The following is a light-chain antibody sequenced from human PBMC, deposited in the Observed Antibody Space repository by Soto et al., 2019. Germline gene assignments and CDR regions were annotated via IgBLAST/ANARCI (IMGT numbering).Light chain of an antibody. CDR1: QSVSSNY. CDR3: QQSGSSPLT. V-gene: IGKV3-20*01. Sequence: EIVLTQSPGTLSLSPGERATLSCRASQSVSSNYVVWYQHKPGQAPRLLIYGASSRATGIPDRFTGSGSGTDFSLTISRVEPEDFAVYYCQQSGSSPLTFGQGTNVEIK. CDR2: GAS. J-gene: IGKJ1*01.